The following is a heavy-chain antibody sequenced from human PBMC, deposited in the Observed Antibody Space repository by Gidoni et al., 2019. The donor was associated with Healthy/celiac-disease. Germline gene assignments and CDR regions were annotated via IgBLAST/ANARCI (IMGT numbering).Heavy chain of an antibody. CDR3: ARAIYYDSSGVYAFDI. CDR1: GGTFSSYA. D-gene: IGHD3-22*01. V-gene: IGHV1-69*04. CDR2: IIPIHGIA. J-gene: IGHJ3*02. Sequence: QVQLVQSGAEVKKPGSSVKVSCKASGGTFSSYAISWVRQAPGQGLEWMGRIIPIHGIANYAQKFQGRVTITADKSTSTAYMELSSLRSEDTAVYYCARAIYYDSSGVYAFDIWGQGTMVTVSS.